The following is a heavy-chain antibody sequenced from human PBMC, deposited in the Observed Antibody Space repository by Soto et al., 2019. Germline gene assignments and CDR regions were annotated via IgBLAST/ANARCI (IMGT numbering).Heavy chain of an antibody. CDR3: AKDGRQQLVRGYYYYYGMDV. Sequence: EVQLVESGGGLVQPGGSLRLSCAASGFTFSSYDMHWVRQATGKGLEWVSAIGTAGDPYYPGSVKGRFTISRDNSKNTLYLQMNSLRAEDTAVYYCAKDGRQQLVRGYYYYYGMDVWGQGTTVTVSS. V-gene: IGHV3-13*05. CDR2: IGTAGDP. CDR1: GFTFSSYD. D-gene: IGHD6-13*01. J-gene: IGHJ6*02.